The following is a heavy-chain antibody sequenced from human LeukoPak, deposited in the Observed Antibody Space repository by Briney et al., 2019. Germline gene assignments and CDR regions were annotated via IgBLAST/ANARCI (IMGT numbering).Heavy chain of an antibody. V-gene: IGHV4-4*02. CDR1: GGSISSSNW. Sequence: SETLSLTCAVSGGSISSSNWWSWVRQPPGKGLEWIGEIYHSGSTNYNPSLKSRVTISVDKSKNQFSLKLSSVTAADTAVYYCARYAEDCSSTSCPNDYGMDVWGKGTTVTVSS. D-gene: IGHD2-2*01. J-gene: IGHJ6*04. CDR2: IYHSGST. CDR3: ARYAEDCSSTSCPNDYGMDV.